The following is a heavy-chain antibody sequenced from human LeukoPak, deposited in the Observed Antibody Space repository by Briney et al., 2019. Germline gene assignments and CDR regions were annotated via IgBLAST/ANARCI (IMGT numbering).Heavy chain of an antibody. J-gene: IGHJ5*02. CDR3: ATMVRGVNWFDP. Sequence: SVKVSCKASGGTFSSYAISWVRQAPGQGLEWMGGIIPIFGTANYAQKFQGRVTITADESTSTAYMELSSLRSEDTAVYYCATMVRGVNWFDPWGQGTLVTVSS. V-gene: IGHV1-69*13. D-gene: IGHD3-10*01. CDR2: IIPIFGTA. CDR1: GGTFSSYA.